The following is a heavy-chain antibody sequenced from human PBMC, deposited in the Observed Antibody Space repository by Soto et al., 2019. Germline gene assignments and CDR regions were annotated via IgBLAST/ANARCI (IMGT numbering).Heavy chain of an antibody. V-gene: IGHV3-7*05. J-gene: IGHJ4*02. CDR3: ARDRGISTFGAAGR. D-gene: IGHD3-3*02. CDR2: IKQDGSEK. CDR1: GFPFATYW. Sequence: GGSLRLSCAASGFPFATYWMSWVRQAPGKGLEWVATIKQDGSEKYYVDSVKGRFTISRDNAKNSLYLQMNSLRAEDTAVYYCARDRGISTFGAAGRWGQGLLVTVSS.